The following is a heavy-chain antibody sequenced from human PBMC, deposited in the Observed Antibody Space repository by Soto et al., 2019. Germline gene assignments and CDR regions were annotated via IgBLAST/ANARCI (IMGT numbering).Heavy chain of an antibody. Sequence: SETLSLTCAVSGGSISSGGYSWSWIRQPPGKGLEWIGYIYHSGSTYYNPSLKSRVTISVDRSKNQFSLKLSSVTAADTAVYYCAKCITALGPIDYWGQGTLVTVSS. D-gene: IGHD6-6*01. CDR3: AKCITALGPIDY. CDR2: IYHSGST. J-gene: IGHJ4*02. V-gene: IGHV4-30-2*02. CDR1: GGSISSGGYS.